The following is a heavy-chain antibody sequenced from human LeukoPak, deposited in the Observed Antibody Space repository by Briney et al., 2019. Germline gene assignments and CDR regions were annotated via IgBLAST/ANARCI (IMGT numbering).Heavy chain of an antibody. CDR3: ARDRSGSYSALYYFDY. J-gene: IGHJ4*02. CDR1: GFTFSDYY. D-gene: IGHD1-26*01. V-gene: IGHV3-11*04. CDR2: ISKNGKTI. Sequence: SGGSLRLSCAASGFTFSDYYMSWIRQAPGKGLEWLSYISKNGKTIYYADSVKGRFTISRDNAENSLYLQMNSLRAEDTAVYYCARDRSGSYSALYYFDYWGQGTLVTVSS.